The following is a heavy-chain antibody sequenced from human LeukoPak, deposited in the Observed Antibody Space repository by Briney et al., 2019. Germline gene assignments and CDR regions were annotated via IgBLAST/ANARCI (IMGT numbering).Heavy chain of an antibody. CDR3: ASRSHMDV. Sequence: GGSLRLSCAASGFTFSSYAMHWVRQAPGKGLEWVAVISYDGSNKYYADSVKGRFTISRDNSKNTLYLQMNSLRAGDTAVYYCASRSHMDVWGQGTTVTVSS. CDR1: GFTFSSYA. J-gene: IGHJ6*02. CDR2: ISYDGSNK. V-gene: IGHV3-30-3*01.